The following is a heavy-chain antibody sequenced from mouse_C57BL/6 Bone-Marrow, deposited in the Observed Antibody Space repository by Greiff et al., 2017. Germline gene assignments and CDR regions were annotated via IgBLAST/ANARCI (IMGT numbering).Heavy chain of an antibody. V-gene: IGHV1-62-2*01. CDR1: GYTFTEST. D-gene: IGHD1-1*01. J-gene: IGHJ4*01. CDR3: ARHEEGYGSSYEAMDD. CDR2: FYPGSGSI. Sequence: VQLQQSGAELVKPGASVKLSCKASGYTFTESTIHWVKQRSGQGLEWIGWFYPGSGSIKYNEKFKDKAHLTADKSSSTVYMELRRLTSEDSAVYFCARHEEGYGSSYEAMDDWGQGTSVTVSS.